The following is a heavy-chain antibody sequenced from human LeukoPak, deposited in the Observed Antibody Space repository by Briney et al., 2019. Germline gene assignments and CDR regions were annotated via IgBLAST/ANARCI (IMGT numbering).Heavy chain of an antibody. CDR3: ARGRTLDY. D-gene: IGHD1-14*01. CDR1: GGSFSGYY. J-gene: IGHJ4*02. Sequence: SETLSLTCAVYGGSFSGYYWSWIRQPPGKGLEWIGEINHSGSTNYNPSLKSRVTISVDTSKNQFSLKLSSVAAADTAVYYCARGRTLDYWGQGTLVTVSS. V-gene: IGHV4-34*01. CDR2: INHSGST.